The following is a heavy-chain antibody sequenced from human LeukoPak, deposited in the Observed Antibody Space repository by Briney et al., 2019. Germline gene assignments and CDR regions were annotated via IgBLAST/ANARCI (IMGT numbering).Heavy chain of an antibody. J-gene: IGHJ5*02. Sequence: SQTLSLTCTVSGGSISSGDYYWSWIRQPPGKGLEWVGYIYYSGSTYYNPSLKSRVTISVDTSKNQFSLKLGSVTAADTAVYYCARVDVVVPAAIAWFDPWGQGTLVTVSS. D-gene: IGHD2-2*01. CDR2: IYYSGST. CDR3: ARVDVVVPAAIAWFDP. CDR1: GGSISSGDYY. V-gene: IGHV4-30-4*01.